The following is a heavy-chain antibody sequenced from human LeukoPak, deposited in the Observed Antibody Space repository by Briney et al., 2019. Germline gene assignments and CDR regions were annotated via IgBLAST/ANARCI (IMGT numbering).Heavy chain of an antibody. Sequence: GGSLRLSCAASGFTFSSYAMSWVRQAPGKGLEWVSAISGSGGSTYYADSVKGRFTISRDNSKNTLHLQMNSLRAEDTAVYYCGYDYVWGSYREPFDYWGQGTLVTVSS. V-gene: IGHV3-23*01. D-gene: IGHD3-16*02. J-gene: IGHJ4*02. CDR3: GYDYVWGSYREPFDY. CDR2: ISGSGGST. CDR1: GFTFSSYA.